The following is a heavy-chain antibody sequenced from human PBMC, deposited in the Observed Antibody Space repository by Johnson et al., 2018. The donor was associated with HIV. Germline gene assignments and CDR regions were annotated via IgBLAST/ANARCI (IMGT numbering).Heavy chain of an antibody. J-gene: IGHJ3*02. V-gene: IGHV3-7*01. Sequence: EVQLVESGGGLVQPGGSLRLSCAASGFTFSSYWMSWVRQAPGKGLAWVANIKQDGSEKYYVDSVKGRFTISRDNAKNSLYLQMNSLRAEDTAVYYCARALYYYDRGDAFDIWGQGTMVTVSS. D-gene: IGHD3-22*01. CDR2: IKQDGSEK. CDR1: GFTFSSYW. CDR3: ARALYYYDRGDAFDI.